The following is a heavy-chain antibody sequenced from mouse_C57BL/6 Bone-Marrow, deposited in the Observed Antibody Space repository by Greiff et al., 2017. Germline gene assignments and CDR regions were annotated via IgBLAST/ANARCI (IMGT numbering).Heavy chain of an antibody. D-gene: IGHD2-3*01. CDR3: ARFPIYDGFWFAY. CDR2: IHPNSGST. Sequence: VQLQQPGAELVKPGASVKLSCKASGYTFTSYWMHWVKQRPGQGLEWIGMIHPNSGSTNYNEKFKSKATLTVDKSSSTAYMQLSSLTSEDSAVYYCARFPIYDGFWFAYWGQGTLVTVSA. V-gene: IGHV1-64*01. CDR1: GYTFTSYW. J-gene: IGHJ3*01.